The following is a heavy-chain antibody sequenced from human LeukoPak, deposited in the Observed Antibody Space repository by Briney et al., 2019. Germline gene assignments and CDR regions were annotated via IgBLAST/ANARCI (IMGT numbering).Heavy chain of an antibody. J-gene: IGHJ4*02. D-gene: IGHD3-9*01. CDR2: ISGSGGST. V-gene: IGHV3-23*01. Sequence: TGGSLRLSCAASGFTFSSYAMSWVRQAPGKGLEWVSAISGSGGSTYYADSVKGRFTISRDNSKNTLYLQMNSLRAEDTAVYYCATKRDILTGYLPFDYWGQGTLVTVSS. CDR1: GFTFSSYA. CDR3: ATKRDILTGYLPFDY.